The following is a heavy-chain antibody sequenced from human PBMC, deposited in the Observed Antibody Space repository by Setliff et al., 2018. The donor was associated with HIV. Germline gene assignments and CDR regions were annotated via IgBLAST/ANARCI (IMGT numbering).Heavy chain of an antibody. J-gene: IGHJ4*02. CDR1: DDSITTHY. V-gene: IGHV4-59*11. D-gene: IGHD1-1*01. CDR2: IYSGGSS. Sequence: ETLSLTCTVSDDSITTHYWSWIRQPPGKGLEWIGYIYSGGSSNYNPSLKSRSSVSMDMSRKQFSLKLTSVTAADTAIYYCARDSEHPTGYFDSWGRGILVTVSS. CDR3: ARDSEHPTGYFDS.